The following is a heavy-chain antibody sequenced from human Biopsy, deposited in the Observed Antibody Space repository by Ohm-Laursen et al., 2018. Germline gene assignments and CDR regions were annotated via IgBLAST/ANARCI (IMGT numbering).Heavy chain of an antibody. V-gene: IGHV4-59*12. CDR3: AGLGSGDHFPTFFDF. CDR2: ISNRGST. Sequence: SETLSLTCIVSGGSISSDYWSWIRQSPGKGLEWIGYISNRGSTNYNPSLRGRVTISVDTSKNQFSLKLSSVTAADTAVYYCAGLGSGDHFPTFFDFWGQGALVTVSS. J-gene: IGHJ4*02. CDR1: GGSISSDY. D-gene: IGHD5-12*01.